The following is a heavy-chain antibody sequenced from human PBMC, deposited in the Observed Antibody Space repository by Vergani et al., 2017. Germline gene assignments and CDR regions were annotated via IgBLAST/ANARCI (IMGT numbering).Heavy chain of an antibody. CDR1: GFTFSSYG. Sequence: QVHLVESGGGVVQPGRSLRLSCVVSGFTFSSYGMHWVRQAPGKGLEWVAVIWYDGSNKYYADSVKGRFTISRDNSKNTLYLQMNSLRAEDTAVYYCAREGYYYYYMDVWGKGTTVTVSS. CDR2: IWYDGSNK. CDR3: AREGYYYYYMDV. J-gene: IGHJ6*03. V-gene: IGHV3-33*08.